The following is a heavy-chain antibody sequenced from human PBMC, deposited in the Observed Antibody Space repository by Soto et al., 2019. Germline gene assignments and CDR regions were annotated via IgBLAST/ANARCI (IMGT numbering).Heavy chain of an antibody. CDR2: INPSGGST. CDR3: ARDPYYYDSSGYSPPDI. Sequence: VKVSCKASGYTFTSYYMHWVRQAPGQGLEWVGIINPSGGSTSYAQKFQGRVTMTRDTSTSTVYMELSSLRSEDTAVYYCARDPYYYDSSGYSPPDIWGQGTMVTVSS. D-gene: IGHD3-22*01. V-gene: IGHV1-46*01. J-gene: IGHJ3*02. CDR1: GYTFTSYY.